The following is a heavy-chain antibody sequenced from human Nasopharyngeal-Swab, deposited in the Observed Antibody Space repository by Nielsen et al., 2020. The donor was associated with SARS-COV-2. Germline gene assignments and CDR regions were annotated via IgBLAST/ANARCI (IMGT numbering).Heavy chain of an antibody. V-gene: IGHV3-21*01. D-gene: IGHD2-2*01. Sequence: GESLKISCAASGFTFSSYSMNWVRQAPGKGLEWVSSISSSSSYIYYADSVKGRFTISRDNAKNSLYLQMNSLRAEDTAVYYCARGQYCSSTSCYGRGYYYYYGMDVWGQGTTVTVSS. J-gene: IGHJ6*02. CDR2: ISSSSSYI. CDR3: ARGQYCSSTSCYGRGYYYYYGMDV. CDR1: GFTFSSYS.